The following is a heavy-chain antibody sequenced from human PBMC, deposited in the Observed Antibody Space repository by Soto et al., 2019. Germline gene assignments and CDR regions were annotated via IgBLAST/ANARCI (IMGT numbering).Heavy chain of an antibody. Sequence: EVQLVESGGGLVQPGGSLRLSCAASGFTFSSYWMSWVRQAPGKGLEWVANIKQDGSGKYYVDSVKGRFTISRDNAKNSLYLQINSLRAEDTAVYYCARDAFTNIVVVPAADYWGQGTLVTVSS. CDR3: ARDAFTNIVVVPAADY. CDR1: GFTFSSYW. J-gene: IGHJ4*02. D-gene: IGHD2-2*01. CDR2: IKQDGSGK. V-gene: IGHV3-7*01.